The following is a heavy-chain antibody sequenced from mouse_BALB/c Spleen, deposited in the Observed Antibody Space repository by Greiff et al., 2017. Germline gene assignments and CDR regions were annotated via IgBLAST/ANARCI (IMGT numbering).Heavy chain of an antibody. D-gene: IGHD2-14*01. CDR3: AKYRYDEFAY. CDR1: GYTFTSYW. CDR2: INPSTGYT. V-gene: IGHV1-7*01. Sequence: VQLQESGADLAKPGASVKMSCKASGYTFTSYWMHWVKQRPGQGLEWIGYINPSTGYTEYNQKFKDKATLTADKSSSTAYMHLSSLTSEDSAVYYCAKYRYDEFAYWGQGTLVTVSA. J-gene: IGHJ3*01.